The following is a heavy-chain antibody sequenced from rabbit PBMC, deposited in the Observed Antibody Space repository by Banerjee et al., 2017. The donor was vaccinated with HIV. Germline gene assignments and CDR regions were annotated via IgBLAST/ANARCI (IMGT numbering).Heavy chain of an antibody. V-gene: IGHV1S45*01. CDR3: ARDYPGETPFDL. CDR2: IYAGDGSA. CDR1: GFDLSSYYY. D-gene: IGHD5-1*01. Sequence: QEQLEESGGDLVKPEGSLTLTCKASGFDLSSYYYLCWVRQAPGKGLEWIACIYAGDGSAYYANWAKGRFTISKTSSTTVTLQMTSLTAADTATYFCARDYPGETPFDLWGPGTLVTVS. J-gene: IGHJ4*01.